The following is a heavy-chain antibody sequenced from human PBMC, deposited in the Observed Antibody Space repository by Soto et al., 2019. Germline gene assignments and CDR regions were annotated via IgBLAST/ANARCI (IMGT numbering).Heavy chain of an antibody. D-gene: IGHD3-9*01. CDR1: GFTFSSYW. CDR3: ARVYYDILTGYYKSAFDI. J-gene: IGHJ3*02. V-gene: IGHV3-7*01. CDR2: IKQDGSEK. Sequence: PGGSLRLSCAASGFTFSSYWMSWVRQAPGKGLEWVANIKQDGSEKYYVDSVKGRFTISRDNAKNSLCLQMNSLRAEDTAVYYCARVYYDILTGYYKSAFDIWGQGTMVTVSS.